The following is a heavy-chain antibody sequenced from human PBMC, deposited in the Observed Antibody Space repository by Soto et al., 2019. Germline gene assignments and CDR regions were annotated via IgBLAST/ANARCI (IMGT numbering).Heavy chain of an antibody. D-gene: IGHD6-6*01. CDR1: GYTFTSYY. Sequence: GASVKVSCKASGYTFTSYYMHWVRQAPGQGLEWMGIINPSGGSTSYAQKFQGRVTMTRDTSTSTVYMELSSLRSEDTAVYYCATQGNSSIAAPGYYGMDVWGQGTTVTVSS. V-gene: IGHV1-46*01. CDR3: ATQGNSSIAAPGYYGMDV. J-gene: IGHJ6*02. CDR2: INPSGGST.